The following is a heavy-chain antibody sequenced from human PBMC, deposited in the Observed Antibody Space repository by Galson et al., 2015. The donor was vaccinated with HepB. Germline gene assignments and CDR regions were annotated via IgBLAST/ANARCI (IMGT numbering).Heavy chain of an antibody. CDR2: IYYTGNT. V-gene: IGHV4-31*03. D-gene: IGHD4-17*01. CDR1: GGSITGGAYY. J-gene: IGHJ4*02. CDR3: ARGGGDYVDLDY. Sequence: TLSLTCTVSGGSITGGAYYWSWIRQHPGKGLEWIGYIYYTGNTHYNPSLKSRITISIDTSKNQFSLKLTSVTAADTAVYYCARGGGDYVDLDYWGQGTLVAVSS.